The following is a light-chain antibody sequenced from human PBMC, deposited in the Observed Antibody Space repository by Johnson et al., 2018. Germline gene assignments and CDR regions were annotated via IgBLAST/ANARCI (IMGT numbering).Light chain of an antibody. CDR2: ENN. J-gene: IGLJ1*01. CDR3: GTWDSSLSAGNV. V-gene: IGLV1-51*02. CDR1: SSNIVNNY. Sequence: QSVLTQPPSVSAAPGQKVTISCSGSSSNIVNNYVSWYQQLPGTAPKLLIYENNKRPSGIPDRFSGSKSGTSATLGITGLQTGDEADYYCGTWDSSLSAGNVFGTGTKVTDL.